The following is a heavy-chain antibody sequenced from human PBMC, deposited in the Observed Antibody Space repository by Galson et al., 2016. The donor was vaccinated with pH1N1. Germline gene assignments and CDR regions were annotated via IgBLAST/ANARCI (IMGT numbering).Heavy chain of an antibody. V-gene: IGHV3-30*03. CDR1: GFSFSNYG. CDR2: ISHAGSNK. D-gene: IGHD1-14*01. Sequence: SLRLSCAASGFSFSNYGMHWVRQAPGKGLEWVAVISHAGSNKFYADSVKGRFTISRDNAKNSLYLQMNSLRAEDTAVYYCARVNHYYYYGMDVWGQGTTVTVSS. CDR3: ARVNHYYYYGMDV. J-gene: IGHJ6*02.